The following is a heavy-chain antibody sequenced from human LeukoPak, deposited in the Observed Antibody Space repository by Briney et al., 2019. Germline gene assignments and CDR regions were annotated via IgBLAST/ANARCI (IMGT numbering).Heavy chain of an antibody. J-gene: IGHJ6*04. D-gene: IGHD6-13*01. CDR2: ISSSSSTI. V-gene: IGHV3-48*01. CDR3: ARGGFRGSSWFLDV. Sequence: GGSLRLSCAASGFTFSTYGMNWVRQAPGKGLEWVSYISSSSSTIYYADSVKGRFTISRDNAKNSLYLQMNSLRAEDTAVYYCARGGFRGSSWFLDVWGKGTTVTVSS. CDR1: GFTFSTYG.